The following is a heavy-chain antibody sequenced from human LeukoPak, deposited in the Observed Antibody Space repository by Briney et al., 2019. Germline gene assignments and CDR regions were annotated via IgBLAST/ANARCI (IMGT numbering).Heavy chain of an antibody. CDR2: MNSDGSTT. D-gene: IGHD1-7*01. CDR1: GFTFDDYT. CDR3: ATAGNYRFDS. Sequence: GRSLRLSCAASGFTFDDYTMYWVRQAPGKGLVWVSRMNSDGSTTNYADSVKGRFTISRDNAKNTLYLQMNSLRDDDTAVYYCATAGNYRFDSWGQGTLVTVSS. J-gene: IGHJ4*02. V-gene: IGHV3-74*01.